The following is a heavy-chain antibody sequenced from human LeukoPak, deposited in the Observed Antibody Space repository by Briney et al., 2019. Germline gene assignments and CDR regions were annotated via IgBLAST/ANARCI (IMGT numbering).Heavy chain of an antibody. Sequence: SQTLSLTCTVSGGSINSGAYYWNWIRQPPGKGLEWIGYIYYSGSTYNNPSLKSRITISVDTSKSQFSLKLSSVTAADTAVYYCASSSWYYFDYWGQGTLVTVSS. CDR3: ASSSWYYFDY. CDR1: GGSINSGAYY. CDR2: IYYSGST. V-gene: IGHV4-30-4*08. D-gene: IGHD6-13*01. J-gene: IGHJ4*02.